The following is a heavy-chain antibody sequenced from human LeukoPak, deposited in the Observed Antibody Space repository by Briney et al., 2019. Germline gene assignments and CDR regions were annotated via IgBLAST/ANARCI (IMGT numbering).Heavy chain of an antibody. D-gene: IGHD3-10*01. CDR3: AKDRDRFENLDY. CDR2: IYYDGSFK. Sequence: PGGSLRLSCAASGFSFSSYGMHWVRQAPGEGLEWVAVIYYDGSFKYYADSVRGRFTISRDNSKNTLHLQMNSLRVEDTAVYYCAKDRDRFENLDYWGQGTQVTVSS. CDR1: GFSFSSYG. V-gene: IGHV3-33*06. J-gene: IGHJ4*02.